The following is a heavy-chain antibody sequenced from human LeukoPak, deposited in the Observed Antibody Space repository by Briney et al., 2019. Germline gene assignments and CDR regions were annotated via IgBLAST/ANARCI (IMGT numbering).Heavy chain of an antibody. J-gene: IGHJ3*02. V-gene: IGHV3-30*04. Sequence: GGSLRLSCAASGFTFSSYAMHWVRQAPGKGLEWVAVISYDGSNKYYADSVKGRFTISRDNSKNTLYLQMNSLRAEDTAVYYCARDSSSSGDAFDIWGQGTMVTVSS. CDR3: ARDSSSSGDAFDI. CDR1: GFTFSSYA. D-gene: IGHD6-6*01. CDR2: ISYDGSNK.